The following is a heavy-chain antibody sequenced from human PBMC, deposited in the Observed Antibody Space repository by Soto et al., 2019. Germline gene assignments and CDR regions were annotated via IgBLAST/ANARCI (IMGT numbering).Heavy chain of an antibody. CDR2: IDWDNNK. D-gene: IGHD2-8*02. CDR3: ARSTGYYYYGVDV. Sequence: SGPTLVNPTQTLTLTCTVSGFSVSTSGMCVGWIRQPPGKALEWLALIDWDNNKYYGSSLKTRLTISKDTSKNQVVLTMPNVDPVDTAAYYCARSTGYYYYGVDVWGQGTTVTVSS. CDR1: GFSVSTSGMC. J-gene: IGHJ6*02. V-gene: IGHV2-70*13.